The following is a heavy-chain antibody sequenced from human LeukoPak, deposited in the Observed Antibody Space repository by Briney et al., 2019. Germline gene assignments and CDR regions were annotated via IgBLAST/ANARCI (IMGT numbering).Heavy chain of an antibody. CDR3: ARGRMAGTYVFGY. J-gene: IGHJ4*02. Sequence: SVKVSCKASGDTFSSYAISWVRQAPGQGLEWMGGIIPIFGTANYAQKFQGRVTITADESASTAYMELSSLRSEDTAVYYCARGRMAGTYVFGYWGQGTLVTVSS. CDR2: IIPIFGTA. V-gene: IGHV1-69*13. D-gene: IGHD6-19*01. CDR1: GDTFSSYA.